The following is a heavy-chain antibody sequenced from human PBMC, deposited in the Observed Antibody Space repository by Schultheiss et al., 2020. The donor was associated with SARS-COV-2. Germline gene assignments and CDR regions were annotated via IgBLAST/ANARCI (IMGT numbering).Heavy chain of an antibody. D-gene: IGHD3-16*01. CDR1: GFAFSSYA. J-gene: IGHJ5*02. V-gene: IGHV3-47*01. CDR3: ARSPPTFGRDITWYDP. CDR2: IGTGGDT. Sequence: GGSLRLSCAASGFAFSSYALHWVRRAPGKGLEWVSAIGTGGDTYYADSVMGRFTISRDNARNSLFLQMDRLTAEDTALYFCARSPPTFGRDITWYDPWGQGTLVTVSS.